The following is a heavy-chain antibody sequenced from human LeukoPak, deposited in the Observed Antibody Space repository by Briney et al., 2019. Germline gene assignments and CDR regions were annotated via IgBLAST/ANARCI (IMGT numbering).Heavy chain of an antibody. CDR1: GGTFSSYA. Sequence: SVKVSCKASGGTFSSYAISWVRQTPGQGLEWMGGIIPIFGTANYAQKFQGRVTITADESTSTAYMELSSLRSEDTAVYYCARDLYLYYDSSGYSGMDVWGQGTTVTVSS. D-gene: IGHD3-22*01. J-gene: IGHJ6*02. V-gene: IGHV1-69*13. CDR2: IIPIFGTA. CDR3: ARDLYLYYDSSGYSGMDV.